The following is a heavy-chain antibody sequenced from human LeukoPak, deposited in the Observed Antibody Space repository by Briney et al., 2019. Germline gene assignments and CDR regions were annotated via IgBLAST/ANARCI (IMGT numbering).Heavy chain of an antibody. CDR3: ARDTYYYDGSGYSYFDY. Sequence: SETLSLTCAVSGYSISSGYYWGWIRQPPGKGLEWIGSIYHSGSTYYNPSLKSRVTISVDTSKNQFSLKLSSVTAADTAVYYCARDTYYYDGSGYSYFDYWGQGTLVTVSS. CDR1: GYSISSGYY. V-gene: IGHV4-38-2*02. J-gene: IGHJ4*02. CDR2: IYHSGST. D-gene: IGHD3-22*01.